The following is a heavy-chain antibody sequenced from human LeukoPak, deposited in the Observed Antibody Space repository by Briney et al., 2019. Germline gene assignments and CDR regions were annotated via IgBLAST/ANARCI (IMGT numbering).Heavy chain of an antibody. CDR3: ARGGRFCAAGSCYPSWFAP. Sequence: PSETLSLTCSVSGGSISSGDYYWSWIRQSPEKGLEWIGFIYYSGSVFYNPSLKSRLAISVDSSVNQFSLTLTSVTAADTAVYYCARGGRFCAAGSCYPSWFAPWGQGTLVTVSS. CDR1: GGSISSGDYY. J-gene: IGHJ5*02. V-gene: IGHV4-30-4*01. CDR2: IYYSGSV. D-gene: IGHD2-15*01.